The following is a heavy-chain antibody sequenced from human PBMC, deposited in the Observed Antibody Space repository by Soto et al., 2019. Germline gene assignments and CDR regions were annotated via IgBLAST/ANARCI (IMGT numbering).Heavy chain of an antibody. J-gene: IGHJ6*02. CDR1: GGSISSYY. CDR3: ARVRATVAEYGMDV. Sequence: SETLSLTCTVSGGSISSYYWSWIRQPPGKGLEWIGYIYYSGSTNYNPSLKSRVTISVDTSKNQFSLKLSSVTAADTAVYYCARVRATVAEYGMDVWGQGTTVTVSS. CDR2: IYYSGST. D-gene: IGHD4-17*01. V-gene: IGHV4-59*01.